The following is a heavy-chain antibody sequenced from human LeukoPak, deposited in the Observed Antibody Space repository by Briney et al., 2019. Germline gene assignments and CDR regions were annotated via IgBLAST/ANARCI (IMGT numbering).Heavy chain of an antibody. CDR3: ARVHLADAFDI. CDR2: ISSSSSYI. Sequence: GGSLRLSCAASGFTFSSYSMNWVRQAPGKGLEWVSSISSSSSYIYYADSVKGRFTISRDNAKNSLYLQMNSLRAGDTAVYYCARVHLADAFDIWGQGTMVTVSS. J-gene: IGHJ3*02. CDR1: GFTFSSYS. V-gene: IGHV3-21*01.